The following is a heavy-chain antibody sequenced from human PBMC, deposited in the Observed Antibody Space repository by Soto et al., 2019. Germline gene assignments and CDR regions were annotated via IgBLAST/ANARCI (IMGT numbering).Heavy chain of an antibody. Sequence: VHLQESGPGLVKPSGTRSLTCPFSGGSISVSNWWIWFRQPQGKGLEWIGEIYHSGSTNYNPSLKSRVTISVDKSKNQFSLKLSSVTAADTAVYYCARAQLLMVYAKPLDYWGQGTLVTVSS. V-gene: IGHV4-4*02. D-gene: IGHD2-8*01. J-gene: IGHJ4*02. CDR1: GGSISVSNW. CDR2: IYHSGST. CDR3: ARAQLLMVYAKPLDY.